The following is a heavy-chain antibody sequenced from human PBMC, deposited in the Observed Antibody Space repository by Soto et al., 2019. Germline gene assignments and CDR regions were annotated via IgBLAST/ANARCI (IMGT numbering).Heavy chain of an antibody. V-gene: IGHV3-30-3*01. CDR1: GFTFSSYA. Sequence: GGSLRLSCAASGFTFSSYAMHWVRQAPGKGLEWVAVISYDGSNKYYADSVKGRFTISRDNSKNTLYLQMNSLRAEDTAVYYCANMVRTNGMDVWGQGTTVTVSS. J-gene: IGHJ6*02. D-gene: IGHD3-10*01. CDR3: ANMVRTNGMDV. CDR2: ISYDGSNK.